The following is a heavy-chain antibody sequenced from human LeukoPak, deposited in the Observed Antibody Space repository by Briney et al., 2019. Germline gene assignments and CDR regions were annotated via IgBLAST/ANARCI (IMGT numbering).Heavy chain of an antibody. J-gene: IGHJ4*02. D-gene: IGHD3-9*01. CDR1: DSSISSGYY. Sequence: SETLSLTCIVSDSSISSGYYWGWIRQPPGNGLEWIGSIHHSGDTYYNPSLQSRLTISVDTSKNQFSLKLSSVTAADTAVYYCARSGALTGYLYWGQGTLVTVSS. CDR3: ARSGALTGYLY. V-gene: IGHV4-38-2*02. CDR2: IHHSGDT.